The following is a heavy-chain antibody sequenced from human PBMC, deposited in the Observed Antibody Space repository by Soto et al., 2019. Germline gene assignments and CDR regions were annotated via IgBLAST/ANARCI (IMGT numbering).Heavy chain of an antibody. Sequence: QVQLVESGGGVVQPGRSLRLSCAASGFTFSTYGMHWVRQAPGKGLEWVAAIWYDGIDKYYAASVKGRFTISRDNSMNTVYLQMSSLRADDTAVYYCSRAAVTDYQYPGMDVWGQGTTVTVSS. CDR1: GFTFSTYG. J-gene: IGHJ6*02. D-gene: IGHD4-17*01. CDR2: IWYDGIDK. V-gene: IGHV3-33*01. CDR3: SRAAVTDYQYPGMDV.